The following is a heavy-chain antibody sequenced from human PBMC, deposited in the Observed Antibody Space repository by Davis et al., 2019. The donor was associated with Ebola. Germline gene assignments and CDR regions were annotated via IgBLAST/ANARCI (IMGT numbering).Heavy chain of an antibody. CDR3: AKGGSGWPSDYSYGMGV. V-gene: IGHV3-48*01. J-gene: IGHJ6*04. D-gene: IGHD6-19*01. Sequence: GESLKISCAASGFTFSSYSMNWVRQAPGKGLEWVSYISSSSSTIYYADSVKGRFIISRDNSKNTLHLQMNSLRVEDTAVYYCAKGGSGWPSDYSYGMGVWGKGTTVTVSS. CDR1: GFTFSSYS. CDR2: ISSSSSTI.